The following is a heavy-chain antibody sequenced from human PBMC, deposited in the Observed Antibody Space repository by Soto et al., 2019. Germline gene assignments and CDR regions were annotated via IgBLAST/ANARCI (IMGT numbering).Heavy chain of an antibody. V-gene: IGHV3-33*01. CDR3: ARSPGYSSSWREYHFDH. CDR1: GFTFSSYA. J-gene: IGHJ4*02. D-gene: IGHD6-13*01. Sequence: GGSLRLSCAASGFTFSSYAMHWVRQAPGKGLEWVAVIWYDERNKYNADTVKGQFTISRDKTKNMLYLQMNSLRAEDTAVYYCARSPGYSSSWREYHFDHWGQGTQVTVSS. CDR2: IWYDERNK.